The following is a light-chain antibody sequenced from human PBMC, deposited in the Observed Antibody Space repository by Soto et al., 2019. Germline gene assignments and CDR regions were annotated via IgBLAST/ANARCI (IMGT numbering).Light chain of an antibody. CDR2: DVS. CDR3: CSYAGRYTFL. Sequence: QSALTQPRSVSGSPGQSVTISCTGTSSDVGGYNYVSWYQQHPGKAPKFMIYDVSKRPSGVPDRFSGSKSGNTASLTISGLQAEDEADYYCCSYAGRYTFLFGGGTKVTVL. V-gene: IGLV2-11*01. CDR1: SSDVGGYNY. J-gene: IGLJ2*01.